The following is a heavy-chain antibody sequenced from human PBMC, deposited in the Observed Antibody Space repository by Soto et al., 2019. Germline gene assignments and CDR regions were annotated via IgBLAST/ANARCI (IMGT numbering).Heavy chain of an antibody. CDR2: IYYSGST. Sequence: SETLSLTCNVSGGSINNYYWSWIRQPPGKGLEWIGYIYYSGSTKYNPSLTSRVTISRDDSKNTAYLQMNSLKTEDTAVYYCTTPSDYDILTGGGDAFDIWGQGTMVTVSS. J-gene: IGHJ3*02. CDR3: TTPSDYDILTGGGDAFDI. CDR1: GGSINNYY. V-gene: IGHV4-59*12. D-gene: IGHD3-9*01.